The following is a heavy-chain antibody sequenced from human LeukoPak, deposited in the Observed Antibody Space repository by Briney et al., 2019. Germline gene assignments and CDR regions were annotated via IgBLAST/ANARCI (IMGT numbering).Heavy chain of an antibody. V-gene: IGHV3-7*01. J-gene: IGHJ4*02. CDR3: GRDRVVPAATFY. CDR1: GFTLSSYW. CDR2: INQLGNEK. Sequence: GGSLRLSCAASGFTLSSYWMSWIRQAPGRGLEWVANINQLGNEKNYVDSVNGRFTISRNNVDDSLYLEMNSLRVGDTAVYYCGRDRVVPAATFYCGQGVLVTVSS. D-gene: IGHD2-2*01.